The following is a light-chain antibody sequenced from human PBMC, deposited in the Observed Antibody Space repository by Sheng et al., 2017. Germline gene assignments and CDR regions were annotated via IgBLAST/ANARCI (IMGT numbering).Light chain of an antibody. CDR2: AAS. CDR1: QVISSY. Sequence: VIWMTQSPSLLSASTGDRVTISCRMSQVISSYLAWYQQKPGKAPELLIYAASTLQSGVPSRFSGSGSGTDFTLTISCLQSEDFATYYCQQYRSYPLTFGGGTQVEIK. CDR3: QQYRSYPLT. V-gene: IGKV1D-8*01. J-gene: IGKJ4*01.